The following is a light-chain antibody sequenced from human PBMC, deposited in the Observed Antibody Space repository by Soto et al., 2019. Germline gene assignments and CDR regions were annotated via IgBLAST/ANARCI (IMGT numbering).Light chain of an antibody. Sequence: ELVWTQSPGTLSLSPGERATLSCSASQSVSGNYLAWYQQKPGQAPRLLIYGASSRASGIPDRFIGSGSGKDFTLTISRLEPEDFAVYYCQQYDFSLRTFGQGSKVEI. CDR1: QSVSGNY. J-gene: IGKJ1*01. V-gene: IGKV3-20*01. CDR3: QQYDFSLRT. CDR2: GAS.